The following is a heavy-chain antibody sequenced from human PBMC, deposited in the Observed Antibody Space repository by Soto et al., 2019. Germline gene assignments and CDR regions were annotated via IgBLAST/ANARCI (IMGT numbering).Heavy chain of an antibody. J-gene: IGHJ6*02. CDR1: GFTFSNAW. CDR2: IKSKTDGGTT. D-gene: IGHD3-3*01. V-gene: IGHV3-15*01. Sequence: AGSLRLSCAASGFTFSNAWMSWVRQAPGKGLEWVGRIKSKTDGGTTDYAAPVKGRITISRDDSKNTLYLQMNSLKTEDTAVYYCTTGRYDFWSGYYYGMDVWGQGTTVTVSS. CDR3: TTGRYDFWSGYYYGMDV.